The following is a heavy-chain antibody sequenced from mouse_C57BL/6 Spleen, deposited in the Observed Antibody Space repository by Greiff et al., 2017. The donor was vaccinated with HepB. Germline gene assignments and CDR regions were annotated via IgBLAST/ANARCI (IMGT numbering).Heavy chain of an antibody. CDR3: ARWGITTVVGDY. D-gene: IGHD1-1*01. CDR2: INPNNGGT. Sequence: EVQLQQSGPELVKPGASVKISCKASGYTFTDYYMNWVKQSHGKSLEWIGDINPNNGGTSYNQKFKGKATLTVDKSSSTAYMELRSLTSEDSAVYYCARWGITTVVGDYWGQGTTLTVSS. CDR1: GYTFTDYY. J-gene: IGHJ2*01. V-gene: IGHV1-26*01.